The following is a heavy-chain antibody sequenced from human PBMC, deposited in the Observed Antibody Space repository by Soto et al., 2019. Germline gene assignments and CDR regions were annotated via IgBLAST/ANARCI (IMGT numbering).Heavy chain of an antibody. CDR1: GYTFTGYY. V-gene: IGHV1-2*02. J-gene: IGHJ4*02. CDR2: INPNSGGT. D-gene: IGHD3-16*01. Sequence: GASVKVSCKASGYTFTGYYMHWVRQAPGQGLEWMGWINPNSGGTNYAQKFQGRVTMTRDTSISTAYMELSRLRSDDTAVYYCKTDYDYVWGSPQHIDYWGQGTLVTVSS. CDR3: KTDYDYVWGSPQHIDY.